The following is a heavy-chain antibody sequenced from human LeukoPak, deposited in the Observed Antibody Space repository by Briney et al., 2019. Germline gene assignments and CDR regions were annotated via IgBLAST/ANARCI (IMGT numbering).Heavy chain of an antibody. J-gene: IGHJ4*02. V-gene: IGHV1-2*02. Sequence: ASVKVSCKASGYTFPDFYIHWVRQAPGQGLEWMGRISPKSGGTDYAQKFQGRVSMTRDTSINTAYMELSSLRSDDTAVFYCARKSSGTFFNWGQGTLVTVSS. D-gene: IGHD3-10*01. CDR1: GYTFPDFY. CDR3: ARKSSGTFFN. CDR2: ISPKSGGT.